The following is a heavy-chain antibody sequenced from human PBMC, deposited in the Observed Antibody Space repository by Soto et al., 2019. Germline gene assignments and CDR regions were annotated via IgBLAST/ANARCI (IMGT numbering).Heavy chain of an antibody. CDR3: ARAVAVPAGFDY. D-gene: IGHD6-19*01. V-gene: IGHV1-3*01. Sequence: GASVKVSCKASGYTFTGYAMHWVRQAPGQRLEWMGWINAGNGNTKYSQKFQGRVTITRDTSASTAYMELSSLRSEDTAVYYCARAVAVPAGFDYWGQGTLVTVSS. J-gene: IGHJ4*02. CDR1: GYTFTGYA. CDR2: INAGNGNT.